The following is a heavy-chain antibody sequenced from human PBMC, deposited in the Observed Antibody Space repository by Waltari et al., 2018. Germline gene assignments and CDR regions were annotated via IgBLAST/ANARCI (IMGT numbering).Heavy chain of an antibody. CDR2: ISGSGGST. J-gene: IGHJ3*02. Sequence: EVQLLESGGGLVQAGGSLRRSCGDPWFALSCSALCWGRPAPGKGLEWVSGISGSGGSTYYADSVKGRFIISRDNSKNTLYLQMDSLRAEDTAVYYCAKFSGQTTVKGAFDMWGQGTMVTVSS. D-gene: IGHD4-4*01. CDR1: WFALSCSA. V-gene: IGHV3-23*01. CDR3: AKFSGQTTVKGAFDM.